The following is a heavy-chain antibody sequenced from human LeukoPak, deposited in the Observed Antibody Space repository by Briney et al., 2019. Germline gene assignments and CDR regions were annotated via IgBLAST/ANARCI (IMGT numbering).Heavy chain of an antibody. Sequence: QPGGSLRLSCAASGFTFSSYAMSWVRQAPGKGLEWVSAISGSGGSTYYADSVKSRFTISRDNSKNTLYLQMNSLRAEDTAVYYCAKIWRAGITMIVVALDPWGQGTLVTVSS. CDR1: GFTFSSYA. J-gene: IGHJ5*02. CDR2: ISGSGGST. D-gene: IGHD3-22*01. V-gene: IGHV3-23*01. CDR3: AKIWRAGITMIVVALDP.